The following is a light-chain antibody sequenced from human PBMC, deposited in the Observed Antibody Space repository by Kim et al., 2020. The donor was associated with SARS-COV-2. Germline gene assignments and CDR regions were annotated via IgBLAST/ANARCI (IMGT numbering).Light chain of an antibody. V-gene: IGKV1-27*01. CDR3: QKYNSAPPT. Sequence: ASVGDRVTITCRASQGISNYLAWYQQKPGKVPKLLIYAASALQSGVPSRFSGSGSGTHFTLTISSLQPEDVATYYCQKYNSAPPTFGQGTKVDIK. CDR2: AAS. J-gene: IGKJ1*01. CDR1: QGISNY.